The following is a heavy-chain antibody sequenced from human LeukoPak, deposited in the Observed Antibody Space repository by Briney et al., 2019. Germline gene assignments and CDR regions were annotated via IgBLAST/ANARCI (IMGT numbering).Heavy chain of an antibody. CDR2: ITPILGIS. V-gene: IGHV1-69*02. CDR1: GGTFSSYT. Sequence: SVKVSCKASGGTFSSYTISWVRQAPGQGLEWMGRITPILGISNYAQKFQGRVTLTADKSTNTAYMELCNLRSEDTAVYYCARTLYDYVLYFDYWGQGTLVTVSS. D-gene: IGHD3-16*01. CDR3: ARTLYDYVLYFDY. J-gene: IGHJ4*02.